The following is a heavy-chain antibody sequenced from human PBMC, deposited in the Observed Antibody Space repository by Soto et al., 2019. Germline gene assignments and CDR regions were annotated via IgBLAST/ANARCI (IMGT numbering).Heavy chain of an antibody. CDR3: ARVDDYVGFVDY. Sequence: SETLSLTCTVSGGSISSGGYYWSWIRQHPGKGLEWIGYIYYSGSTYYNPSLKSRVTISVDTSKNQFSLKLSSVTAADTAVYYCARVDDYVGFVDYWGQGTLVTVSS. J-gene: IGHJ4*02. D-gene: IGHD4-17*01. CDR2: IYYSGST. V-gene: IGHV4-31*03. CDR1: GGSISSGGYY.